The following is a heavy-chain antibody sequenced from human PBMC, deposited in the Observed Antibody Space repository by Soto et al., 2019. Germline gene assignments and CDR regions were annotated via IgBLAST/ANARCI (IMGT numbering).Heavy chain of an antibody. V-gene: IGHV1-2*02. CDR1: GYTFSDLY. Sequence: GASVKVSCKASGYTFSDLYMNWVRQAPGQGLEWMGWINPNRGGTKSAEKFQGRGTMTRDASISTAYMELSRLTSDDTAVYYCASAAVTGTAGLDFWGQGTQVTVSS. CDR3: ASAAVTGTAGLDF. CDR2: INPNRGGT. D-gene: IGHD6-19*01. J-gene: IGHJ4*02.